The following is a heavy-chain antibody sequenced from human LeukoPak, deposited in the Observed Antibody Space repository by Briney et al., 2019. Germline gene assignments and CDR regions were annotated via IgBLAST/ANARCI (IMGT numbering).Heavy chain of an antibody. J-gene: IGHJ6*02. CDR1: XGSINSGGYY. CDR3: ARAEKVERATLTFNWVRPERRYYSGLDV. CDR2: IYYSGST. V-gene: IGHV4-31*02. Sequence: TXSLXXTVSXGSINSGGYYWGWIRQHPGKGLEWIGSIYYSGSTYFNPSLKSRVIISIVTSNNQFSLRLNSVTAADTAVYYCARAEKVERATLTFNWVRPERRYYSGLDVWGQGSAVIVSS. D-gene: IGHD1-14*01.